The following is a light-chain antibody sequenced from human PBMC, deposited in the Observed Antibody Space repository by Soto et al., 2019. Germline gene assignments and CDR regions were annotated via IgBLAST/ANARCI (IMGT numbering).Light chain of an antibody. Sequence: EIVMAQSPATLSVSPGERATLSCRASQRVSSNLAWYQQKPGQAPRLLIYGASTRATGIPARFSGSGSGTEVTLTISSLQSEDFAVYYCQQYNNWPPRVTFGPGTKVDIK. V-gene: IGKV3-15*01. CDR3: QQYNNWPPRVT. CDR2: GAS. CDR1: QRVSSN. J-gene: IGKJ3*01.